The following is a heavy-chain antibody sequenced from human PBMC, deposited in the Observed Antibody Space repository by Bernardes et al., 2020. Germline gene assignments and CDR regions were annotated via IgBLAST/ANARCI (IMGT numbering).Heavy chain of an antibody. CDR3: VKSALPGNVMATVGIFDY. CDR1: GFTFSSYA. D-gene: IGHD2-21*01. V-gene: IGHV3-64D*06. Sequence: GGSLRLSCSASGFTFSSYAMHWVRQAPGKGLEYVSAISSNGGSTYYADSVKGRFTISRDNSKNTLYLQMSSLRAEDTAVYYCVKSALPGNVMATVGIFDYWGQGTLVTVSS. CDR2: ISSNGGST. J-gene: IGHJ4*02.